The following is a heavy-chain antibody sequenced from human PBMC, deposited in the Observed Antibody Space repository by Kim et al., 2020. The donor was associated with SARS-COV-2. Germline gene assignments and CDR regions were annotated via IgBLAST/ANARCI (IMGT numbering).Heavy chain of an antibody. Sequence: GESLKISCKGSGYSFTSYWIGWVRQMPGKGLEWMGIIYPGDSDTRYSPSFQGQVTISADKSISTAYLQWSSLKASDTAMYYCSRRGGYCSGGSCYFFDYWGQGTLVTVSS. V-gene: IGHV5-51*01. D-gene: IGHD2-15*01. J-gene: IGHJ4*02. CDR1: GYSFTSYW. CDR2: IYPGDSDT. CDR3: SRRGGYCSGGSCYFFDY.